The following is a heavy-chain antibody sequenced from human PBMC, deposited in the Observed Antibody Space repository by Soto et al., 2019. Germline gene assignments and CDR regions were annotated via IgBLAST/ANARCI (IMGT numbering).Heavy chain of an antibody. CDR3: ARIKWGLDYYSGMDV. CDR1: GYTFRDYF. D-gene: IGHD1-26*01. CDR2: INPKTAAT. V-gene: IGHV1-2*02. Sequence: QEQLVQSGAEVKKSGASGKVSCKTSGYTFRDYFSQWLRQAPGQGLEWMAWINPKTAATNYAKKCQDRVTLTSATSFPTAYLELTRLRPDDTAIYYCARIKWGLDYYSGMDVWGQGTAVTVSS. J-gene: IGHJ6*02.